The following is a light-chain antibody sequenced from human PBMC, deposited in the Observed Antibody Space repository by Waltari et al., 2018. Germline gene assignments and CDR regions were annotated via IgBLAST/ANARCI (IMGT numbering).Light chain of an antibody. J-gene: IGKJ4*01. CDR3: QQFNNYRIT. CDR2: GAS. CDR1: HDISNY. V-gene: IGKV1D-13*01. Sequence: IQMTQSPSSLSASVGDRVTITCQASHDISNYLNWYQQKPGKPPTPLIYGASSLESGVPSRFSGSGSGTYFTLTISSLQPEDFATYYCQQFNNYRITFGGGTKVEIK.